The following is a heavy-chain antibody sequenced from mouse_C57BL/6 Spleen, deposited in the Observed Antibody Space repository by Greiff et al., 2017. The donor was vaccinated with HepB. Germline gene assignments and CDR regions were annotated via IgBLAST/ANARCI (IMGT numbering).Heavy chain of an antibody. V-gene: IGHV1-11*01. D-gene: IGHD2-1*01. Sequence: QVQLQQSGAELASPGASVTLSCKASGYTFTDHLMNWVKKRPGQGLEWIGRIYPVSGETNYNQKFLGKATFSVDRSSSTVYMVLNSLTSEDPAVYYCGSRGEGNDYAMDYWGQGTSVTVSS. CDR3: GSRGEGNDYAMDY. CDR1: GYTFTDHL. J-gene: IGHJ4*01. CDR2: IYPVSGET.